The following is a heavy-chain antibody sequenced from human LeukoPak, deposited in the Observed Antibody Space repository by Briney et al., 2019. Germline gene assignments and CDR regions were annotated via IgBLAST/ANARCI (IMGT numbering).Heavy chain of an antibody. J-gene: IGHJ5*02. Sequence: SETLSLTCAVYGGSFSGYYWSWIRQPPGKGLEWIGEINHSGSTNYNPSLKSRVTISVDTSKNQFSLKLSSVTTADTAVYYCARGKTIYYYDSSGPGGWFDPWGQGTLVTVSS. CDR3: ARGKTIYYYDSSGPGGWFDP. CDR1: GGSFSGYY. CDR2: INHSGST. D-gene: IGHD3-22*01. V-gene: IGHV4-34*01.